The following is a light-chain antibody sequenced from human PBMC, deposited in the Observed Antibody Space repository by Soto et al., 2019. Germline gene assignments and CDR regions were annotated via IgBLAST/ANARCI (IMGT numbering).Light chain of an antibody. CDR3: SSYTGSDTLV. CDR1: STDIGGYNY. CDR2: EVS. V-gene: IGLV2-14*01. Sequence: QSALTQPASVSGSPGQSITISCTGTSTDIGGYNYVSWYQQYPGKAPKLMIYEVSKRPSGVSNRFSGSKSGNTASLTISGLQAEDEADYHYSSYTGSDTLVFGGGTKLTVL. J-gene: IGLJ2*01.